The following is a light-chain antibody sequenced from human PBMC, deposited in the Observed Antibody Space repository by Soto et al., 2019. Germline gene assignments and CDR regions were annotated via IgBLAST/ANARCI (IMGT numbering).Light chain of an antibody. V-gene: IGKV1-39*01. CDR3: QQSYSTLWT. Sequence: DIQMTQSPSSLSASVGDRVTITCRASQSISSYLNWYQQKPGNSPKLLIFAASSLQSGVPSRFSASGSGTDFTLTISSLQPEDFATYYCQQSYSTLWTFGQGTKVDIK. CDR2: AAS. J-gene: IGKJ1*01. CDR1: QSISSY.